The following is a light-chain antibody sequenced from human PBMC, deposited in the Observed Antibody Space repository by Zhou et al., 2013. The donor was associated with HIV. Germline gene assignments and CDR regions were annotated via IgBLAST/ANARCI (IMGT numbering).Light chain of an antibody. CDR3: QQSYSIPRT. J-gene: IGKJ3*01. V-gene: IGKV1-39*01. CDR1: QAIGHS. CDR2: GAS. Sequence: DIQMTQSPSSLSASVGDRVTITCRASQAIGHSLAWYQQKPGEAPKVLIYGASSLQSGVPSRFSGGGSGTDFTLTISSLQAEDFATYYCQQSYSIPRTFGPGTK.